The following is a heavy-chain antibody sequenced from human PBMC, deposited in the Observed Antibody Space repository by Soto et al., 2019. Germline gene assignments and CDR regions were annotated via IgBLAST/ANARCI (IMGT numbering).Heavy chain of an antibody. CDR2: ISGSGDST. J-gene: IGHJ3*02. CDR3: AKLIGCCSGGSCRSRPYDAFDI. V-gene: IGHV3-23*01. Sequence: PGGSLRLSCAASGFTFMNYAMSWVRQAPGKGLEWVSAISGSGDSTSSADSVKGRFAISRDNSNNTLYLQMNSLRAEDTAVYYCAKLIGCCSGGSCRSRPYDAFDIWGQGTMVTVSS. CDR1: GFTFMNYA. D-gene: IGHD2-15*01.